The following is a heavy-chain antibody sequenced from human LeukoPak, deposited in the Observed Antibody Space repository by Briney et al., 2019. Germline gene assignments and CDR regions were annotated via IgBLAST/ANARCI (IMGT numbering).Heavy chain of an antibody. J-gene: IGHJ4*02. V-gene: IGHV3-21*01. D-gene: IGHD1-7*01. CDR1: GFSFSSYN. Sequence: GGSLRLSCEASGFSFSSYNMDWVRQTPGKGLEWISSITTSSSYTFYADSVKGRFTISRDNSRSILYLQMNSLRPEDTAVYSCARSFFQWNYGSCLDSWGQGTLVTVSS. CDR3: ARSFFQWNYGSCLDS. CDR2: ITTSSSYT.